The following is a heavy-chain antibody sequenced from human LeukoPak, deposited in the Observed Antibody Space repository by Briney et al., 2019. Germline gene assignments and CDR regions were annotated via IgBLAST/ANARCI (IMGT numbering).Heavy chain of an antibody. CDR3: ARSLSLDDFAFDI. D-gene: IGHD3-3*01. CDR2: IYPGDSDT. V-gene: IGHV5-51*01. CDR1: GYSFTTYW. J-gene: IGHJ3*02. Sequence: GESLKISCKGSGYSFTTYWIGWVRQMPGKGLEWMGIIYPGDSDTRYSPSFQGQVTISADKSISTAYLQWSSLKASDTAMYYCARSLSLDDFAFDIWGQGTMVTVSS.